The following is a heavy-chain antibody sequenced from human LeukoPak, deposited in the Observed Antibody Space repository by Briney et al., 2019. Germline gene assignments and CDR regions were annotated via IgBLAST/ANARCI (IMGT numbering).Heavy chain of an antibody. J-gene: IGHJ4*02. D-gene: IGHD3-10*01. CDR3: ARDRNTYYYGSGASL. Sequence: ASVKVSCKASGYTFTGYYMHWVRQAPGQGLEWMGWINPNSGGTNYAQKFQGRVTMTRDTSISTAYMELSRLRSDDTAVYYCARDRNTYYYGSGASLWGQGTLVTVSS. V-gene: IGHV1-2*02. CDR2: INPNSGGT. CDR1: GYTFTGYY.